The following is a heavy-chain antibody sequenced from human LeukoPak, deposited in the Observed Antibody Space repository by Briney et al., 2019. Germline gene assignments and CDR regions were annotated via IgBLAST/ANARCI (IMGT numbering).Heavy chain of an antibody. Sequence: QSGGSLRLSCAASGFIVSGTYMTWVRQAPGKGLEWVSAISGSGGSTYYADSVKGRFTISRDNSKNTLYLQMNSLRAEDTAVYYCARDHSSSWYDYFDYWGQGTLVTVSS. J-gene: IGHJ4*02. CDR1: GFIVSGTY. CDR3: ARDHSSSWYDYFDY. CDR2: ISGSGGST. D-gene: IGHD6-13*01. V-gene: IGHV3-23*01.